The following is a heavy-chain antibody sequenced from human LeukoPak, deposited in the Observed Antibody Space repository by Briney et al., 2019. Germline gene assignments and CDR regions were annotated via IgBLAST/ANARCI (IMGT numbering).Heavy chain of an antibody. D-gene: IGHD1-1*01. CDR1: GGSITYYY. J-gene: IGHJ3*02. Sequence: NPSETLSLTCSVSGGSITYYYWSWIRQPAGKGLEWIGRIQTSGKTNYNPSLKSRVTMPVDTSKNQFSLKLSSVTAADTAVYYCVRDVGTSDAFDIWGQGTMVIVSS. CDR2: IQTSGKT. CDR3: VRDVGTSDAFDI. V-gene: IGHV4-4*07.